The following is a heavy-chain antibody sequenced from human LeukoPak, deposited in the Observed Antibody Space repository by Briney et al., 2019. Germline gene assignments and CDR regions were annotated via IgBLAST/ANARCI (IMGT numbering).Heavy chain of an antibody. CDR2: IYTGGTT. J-gene: IGHJ3*02. V-gene: IGHV3-53*01. CDR3: ARTGANTAPLGAFDI. Sequence: GGSLRLSCAASGFTVSNNYMSWVRQAPGKRLEWVSAIYTGGTTYYAESVKGRFTISRDNSKNTLYLQMNSLRAEDTAVYYCARTGANTAPLGAFDIWGQGTMVTVSS. D-gene: IGHD5-18*01. CDR1: GFTVSNNY.